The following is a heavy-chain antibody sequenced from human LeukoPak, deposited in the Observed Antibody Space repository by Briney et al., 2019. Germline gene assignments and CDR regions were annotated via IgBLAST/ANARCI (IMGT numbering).Heavy chain of an antibody. CDR3: ARGRGVAVAGRGLLFDY. CDR2: IYTSGST. J-gene: IGHJ4*02. D-gene: IGHD6-19*01. V-gene: IGHV4-4*07. CDR1: GGSISSYY. Sequence: SETLSLTCTVSGGSISSYYWSWIRQPAGKGLEWIGRIYTSGSTNYNPSLKSRVTISVDTSKNQFSLKLSSVTAADTAVYYCARGRGVAVAGRGLLFDYWGQGTLVTVSS.